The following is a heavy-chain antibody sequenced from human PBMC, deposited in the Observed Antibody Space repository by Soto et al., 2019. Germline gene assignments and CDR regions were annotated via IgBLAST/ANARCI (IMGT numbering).Heavy chain of an antibody. CDR1: GFTFSSYA. CDR3: VKDLGYYDSSGYYYDY. V-gene: IGHV3-64D*06. J-gene: IGHJ4*02. CDR2: ISSNGGST. D-gene: IGHD3-22*01. Sequence: GGSLRLSCSASGFTFSSYAMHWVRQSPGKGLEYVSAISSNGGSTYYADSVKGRFTISRDNSKNTLYLQMSSLRAEDTAVYYCVKDLGYYDSSGYYYDYWGQGTLVTVSS.